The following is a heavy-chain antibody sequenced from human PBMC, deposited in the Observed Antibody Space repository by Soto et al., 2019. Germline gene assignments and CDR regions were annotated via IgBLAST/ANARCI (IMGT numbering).Heavy chain of an antibody. CDR3: ARAGDYIWGSYRYTGSYFDY. CDR1: GGSISSSSYY. D-gene: IGHD3-16*02. CDR2: IYYSGST. V-gene: IGHV4-39*07. Sequence: SETLSLTCTVSGGSISSSSYYWGWIRQPPGKGLEWIGCIYYSGSTYYNPSLKSRVTISVDTSKNQFSLKLSSVTAADTAVYYCARAGDYIWGSYRYTGSYFDYWGQGTLVTVSS. J-gene: IGHJ4*02.